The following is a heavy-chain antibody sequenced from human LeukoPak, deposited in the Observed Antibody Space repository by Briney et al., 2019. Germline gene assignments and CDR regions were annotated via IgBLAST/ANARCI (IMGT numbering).Heavy chain of an antibody. V-gene: IGHV3-43D*03. J-gene: IGHJ4*02. CDR2: ISWDGGST. CDR1: GFTFDDYA. CDR3: AKDMGLLLDSCFNY. Sequence: QPGGSLRLSCAASGFTFDDYAMHWVRQAPGKGLEWVSLISWDGGSTYYADSVKGRFTISRDNSKNSLYLQMNSLTTEDTALYYCAKDMGLLLDSCFNYWGQGALVSVSS. D-gene: IGHD2-15*01.